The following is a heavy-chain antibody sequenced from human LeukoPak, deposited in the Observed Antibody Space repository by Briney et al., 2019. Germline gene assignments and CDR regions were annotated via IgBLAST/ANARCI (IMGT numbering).Heavy chain of an antibody. D-gene: IGHD6-13*01. V-gene: IGHV3-21*01. Sequence: KPGGSLRLSCAASGLTFSSYSMNWVRQAPGKGLEGVSSISSSSSYIYYADSVKGRFTISRDNAKYSLYLQMNSLRAEDTAVYYCARDLSIAAAGPNWFDPWGQGTLVTVSS. CDR1: GLTFSSYS. CDR2: ISSSSSYI. CDR3: ARDLSIAAAGPNWFDP. J-gene: IGHJ5*02.